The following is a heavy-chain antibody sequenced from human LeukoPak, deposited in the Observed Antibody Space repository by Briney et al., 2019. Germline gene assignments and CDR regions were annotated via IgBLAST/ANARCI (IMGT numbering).Heavy chain of an antibody. J-gene: IGHJ4*02. CDR3: ARDRGGRSGLDD. D-gene: IGHD2-15*01. CDR1: GITFSRSW. Sequence: GGSLRLSCAASGITFSRSWMSWVRQAPGKGLEWVAFIKEDGGEIFYVDSVKGRFTISRDNAENFLYLQMNSLRAEGTAVYYCARDRGGRSGLDDWGQGTLVIVSS. V-gene: IGHV3-7*04. CDR2: IKEDGGEI.